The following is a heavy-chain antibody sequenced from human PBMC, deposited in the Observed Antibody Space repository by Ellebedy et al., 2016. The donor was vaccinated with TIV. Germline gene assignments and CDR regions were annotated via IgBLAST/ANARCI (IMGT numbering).Heavy chain of an antibody. Sequence: SQTLSLTCAISGDSVSSNGATWNWIRQSPSRGLEWLGRTYYRSKWFHDYTVSVKSRITINPDTSKNQFSLQLNSVTPEDTAVYYCARDLSSRYDYWGQGTLVTVSS. J-gene: IGHJ4*02. V-gene: IGHV6-1*01. D-gene: IGHD6-13*01. CDR2: TYYRSKWFH. CDR1: GDSVSSNGAT. CDR3: ARDLSSRYDY.